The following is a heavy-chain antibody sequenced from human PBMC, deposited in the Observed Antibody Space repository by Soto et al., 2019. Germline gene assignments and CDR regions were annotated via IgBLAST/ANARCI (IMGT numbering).Heavy chain of an antibody. D-gene: IGHD3-16*01. CDR1: GFTFSGFG. CDR3: AFGNLSYYFDY. J-gene: IGHJ4*02. V-gene: IGHV3-33*01. Sequence: GGSLRLSCAASGFTFSGFGMHWVRQAPGKGLEWVAIIWYDGSDKYYADSVRGRFTISRDNSKNTLYLQMNSLRAEDTAVYHCAFGNLSYYFDYWGQGTPVTVSS. CDR2: IWYDGSDK.